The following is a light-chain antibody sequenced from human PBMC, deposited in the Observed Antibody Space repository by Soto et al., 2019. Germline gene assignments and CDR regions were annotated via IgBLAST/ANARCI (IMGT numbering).Light chain of an antibody. J-gene: IGKJ1*01. Sequence: IVLTQSPATLSVSPGERATLSCRASQGVSSNLAWYQQKPGQAPRLLIYGASTRATGIPARFSGSGSGTEFTLTISSLQSEDFAVYYCQQYNNWPQTFAQGTKVDIK. V-gene: IGKV3-15*01. CDR2: GAS. CDR1: QGVSSN. CDR3: QQYNNWPQT.